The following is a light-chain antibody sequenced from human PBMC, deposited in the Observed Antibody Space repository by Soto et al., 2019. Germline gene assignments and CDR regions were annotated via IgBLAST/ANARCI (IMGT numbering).Light chain of an antibody. Sequence: EIVMTQSPATLSVSPGERATLSCRASQSVSSNLAWYQQKPGQAPRLLIYGASTRATGIPARFSGSGSGTEFTLTISSLQSEDFAVYYCQHFGNSQYT. CDR3: QHFGNSQYT. V-gene: IGKV3-15*01. J-gene: IGKJ2*01. CDR2: GAS. CDR1: QSVSSN.